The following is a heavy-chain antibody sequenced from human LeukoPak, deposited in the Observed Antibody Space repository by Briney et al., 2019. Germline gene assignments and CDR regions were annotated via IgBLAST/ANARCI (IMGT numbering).Heavy chain of an antibody. J-gene: IGHJ3*02. CDR1: GGSISSYY. CDR2: IYYSGST. CDR3: ARDDYGGNSDDAFDI. V-gene: IGHV4-59*01. Sequence: SETLSLTCTVSGGSISSYYWSWIRQPPGKGLEWIGYIYYSGSTNYNPSLKSRVTISVDTSKNQFSLKLSSVTAADTAVYYCARDDYGGNSDDAFDIWGQGTMVTVS. D-gene: IGHD4-23*01.